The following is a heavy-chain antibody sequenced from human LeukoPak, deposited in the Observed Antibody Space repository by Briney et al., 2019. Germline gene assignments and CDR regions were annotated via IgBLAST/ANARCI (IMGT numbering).Heavy chain of an antibody. CDR2: MNPNSGNT. D-gene: IGHD2-15*01. CDR1: GYTFTSYD. J-gene: IGHJ3*02. Sequence: ASVKVSCKASGYTFTSYDINWVRQATGQGLEWMGWMNPNSGNTGYVQKFQGRVTITRDTSASTAYMELSSLRSEDTAVYYCASAHSYPAFDIWGQGTMVTVSS. V-gene: IGHV1-8*01. CDR3: ASAHSYPAFDI.